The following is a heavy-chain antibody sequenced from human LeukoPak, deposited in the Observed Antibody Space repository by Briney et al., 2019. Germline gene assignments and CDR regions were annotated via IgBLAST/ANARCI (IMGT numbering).Heavy chain of an antibody. J-gene: IGHJ4*02. CDR2: IYYSGST. V-gene: IGHV4-39*01. CDR3: VRHSFSGDRPGDH. CDR1: GGSISSSSYY. D-gene: IGHD4-17*01. Sequence: KPSETLSLTCTVSGGSISSSSYYWGWIRQPPGKGLEWIGSIYYSGSTYYNPSLKSRVTISVDTSRNQFSLKLNSVTAADTAMYYCVRHSFSGDRPGDHWGQGTLVIVSS.